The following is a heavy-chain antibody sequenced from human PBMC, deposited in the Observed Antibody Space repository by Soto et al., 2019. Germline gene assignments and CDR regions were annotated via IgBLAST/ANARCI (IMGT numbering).Heavy chain of an antibody. Sequence: PSETLSLTCAVYGGSFSGYYWSWIRQPPGKGLEWIGEINHSGSTNYNPSLKSRVTISVDTSKNQFSLKLSSVTAADTAVYYCARGVARRMVCAIRLFYFDYWGQGTLVTVSS. J-gene: IGHJ4*02. CDR3: ARGVARRMVCAIRLFYFDY. CDR2: INHSGST. D-gene: IGHD2-8*01. V-gene: IGHV4-34*01. CDR1: GGSFSGYY.